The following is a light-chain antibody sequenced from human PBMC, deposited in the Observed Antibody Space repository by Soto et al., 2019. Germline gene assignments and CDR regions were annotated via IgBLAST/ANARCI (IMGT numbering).Light chain of an antibody. J-gene: IGKJ1*01. CDR3: QQYDSSWT. Sequence: EIVLTQSPGTLSLSPGERATLSCRASQSVSSSSLAWYQQRRGQAPRLLIHDASSRATGIPDRFSGSGSGTDFTLTISRLEPEDFAVYYCQQYDSSWTFGQGTKVDIK. V-gene: IGKV3-20*01. CDR2: DAS. CDR1: QSVSSSS.